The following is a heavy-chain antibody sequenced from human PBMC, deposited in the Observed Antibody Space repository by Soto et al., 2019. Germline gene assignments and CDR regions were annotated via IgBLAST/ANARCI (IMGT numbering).Heavy chain of an antibody. CDR3: VRATDYERYFDY. CDR1: GTTFSNFA. Sequence: QVRLVQSGAEVKKTGSSVKVSCEASGTTFSNFAIGWVRQAPGQGLEWMGGIILPFGTPNYAQKFQGRVTISADESMTTAYMELRGLRSEDTAVYYCVRATDYERYFDYWGQGTLVTVSS. J-gene: IGHJ4*02. CDR2: IILPFGTP. D-gene: IGHD3-22*01. V-gene: IGHV1-69*12.